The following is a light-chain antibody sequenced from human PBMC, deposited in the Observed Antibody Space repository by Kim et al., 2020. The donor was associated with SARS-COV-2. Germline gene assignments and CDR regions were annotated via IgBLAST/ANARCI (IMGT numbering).Light chain of an antibody. J-gene: IGKJ4*01. CDR2: WAS. V-gene: IGKV4-1*01. Sequence: DIVMTQSPDSLAVSLGERATINCKSSQSVLYSSNNKNYLAWYQQKPGQPPKLLIYWASTRESGVPDRFSGSGSGTDFTLTISSLQAEDVAVYYCQQYYSTLLTFGGGTKLEI. CDR1: QSVLYSSNNKNY. CDR3: QQYYSTLLT.